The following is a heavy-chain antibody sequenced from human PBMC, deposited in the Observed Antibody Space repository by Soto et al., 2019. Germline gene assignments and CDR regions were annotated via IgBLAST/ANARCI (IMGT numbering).Heavy chain of an antibody. CDR2: IHYSGSV. D-gene: IGHD4-17*01. Sequence: QVQLQESGPGLVRPSQTLSLTCTVSGGSISSDHYHWTWIRQTPGKGLEGIGYIHYSGSVYYNPSLLSRVTMSVDTSKNLFSLKLSSVTAADTAVYFCVREDDGGDRDYYGLDVWGQGTTVTVSS. CDR1: GGSISSDHYH. V-gene: IGHV4-30-4*01. CDR3: VREDDGGDRDYYGLDV. J-gene: IGHJ6*02.